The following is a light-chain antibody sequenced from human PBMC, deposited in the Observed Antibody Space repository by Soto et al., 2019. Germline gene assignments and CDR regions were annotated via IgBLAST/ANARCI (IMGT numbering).Light chain of an antibody. CDR3: CSYAGSSTSVV. J-gene: IGLJ2*01. CDR2: EGS. Sequence: QSALTQPASMSGSPGQSITISCTGTSSDVGSYNLVSWYQQHPGKAPKLMIYEGSKRPSGVSNRFSGSKSGNTASLTISGLQSEDEADYYCCSYAGSSTSVVFGGGTQVTVL. CDR1: SSDVGSYNL. V-gene: IGLV2-23*01.